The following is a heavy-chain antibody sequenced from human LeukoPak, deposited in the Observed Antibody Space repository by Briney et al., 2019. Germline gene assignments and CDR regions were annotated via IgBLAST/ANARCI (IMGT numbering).Heavy chain of an antibody. J-gene: IGHJ4*02. CDR1: GFTFSSYA. D-gene: IGHD1-7*01. Sequence: GGPLSLSCAASGFTFSSYAMSWARQAPGKGLEWVSAISGSGGSTYYADSVKGRFTISRDNSKNTLYLQMNSLRAEDTAVYYCPELFSWGYWGQGTLVTVSS. CDR3: PELFSWGY. CDR2: ISGSGGST. V-gene: IGHV3-23*01.